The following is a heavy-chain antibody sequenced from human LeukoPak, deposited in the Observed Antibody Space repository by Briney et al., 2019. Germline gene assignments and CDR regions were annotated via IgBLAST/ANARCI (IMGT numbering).Heavy chain of an antibody. CDR1: GYXFTGYY. D-gene: IGHD6-13*01. J-gene: IGHJ5*02. Sequence: ASVKVSCRASGYXFTGYYIHWVRQAPGQGLEWMGWINPNSGGTNYAQKFQGRVTMTRDTSISTAYMELSRLRSDDTAVYYCARDSSSWYPRLYNWFDPWGQGTLVTVSS. CDR2: INPNSGGT. V-gene: IGHV1-2*02. CDR3: ARDSSSWYPRLYNWFDP.